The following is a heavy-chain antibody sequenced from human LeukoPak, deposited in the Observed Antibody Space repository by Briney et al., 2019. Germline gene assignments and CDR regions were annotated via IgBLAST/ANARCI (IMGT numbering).Heavy chain of an antibody. J-gene: IGHJ4*02. D-gene: IGHD6-19*01. Sequence: PSETLSLTCTVSGGSISGFVWSWIRQPPGEGLDYIGFIYDTGTPTNYNPLLKSRVTISVDTSKNQFSLNLNSVTAADTAVYYCARLTKGEQWLAYYFDYWGQGALVTVSS. CDR3: ARLTKGEQWLAYYFDY. CDR1: GGSISGFV. V-gene: IGHV4-59*08. CDR2: IYDTGTPT.